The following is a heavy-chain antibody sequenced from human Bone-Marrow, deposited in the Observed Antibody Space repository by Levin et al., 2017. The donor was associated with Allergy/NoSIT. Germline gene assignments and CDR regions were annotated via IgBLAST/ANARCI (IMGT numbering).Heavy chain of an antibody. V-gene: IGHV4-39*01. J-gene: IGHJ4*02. CDR2: IFYSGST. CDR1: GGSISSTSYY. D-gene: IGHD2-2*01. CDR3: ARQLGSCTSTSCDYRFDY. Sequence: SETLSLTCTVSGGSISSTSYYWGWIRQPPGTGLEWIGSIFYSGSTFYNPSLKSRVTISVDTSKNQFSLKLSSVTAADTALYYCARQLGSCTSTSCDYRFDYWGQGTLVTVSS.